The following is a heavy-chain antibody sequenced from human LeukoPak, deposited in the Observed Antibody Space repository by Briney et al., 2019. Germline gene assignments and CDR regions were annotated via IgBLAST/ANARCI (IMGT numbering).Heavy chain of an antibody. CDR1: GGSSSSGDYY. J-gene: IGHJ4*02. V-gene: IGHV4-30-4*08. D-gene: IGHD3-22*01. CDR3: AGELISYGTYYYDSSALNY. CDR2: IYSSGST. Sequence: SETLSLTCTVSGGSSSSGDYYWSWIRQPPGKGLEWIGYIYSSGSTYYNPSLKSRVTISLDTSKNHFSLKLSSVTAADTAVYYCAGELISYGTYYYDSSALNYWGQGTLVTVSS.